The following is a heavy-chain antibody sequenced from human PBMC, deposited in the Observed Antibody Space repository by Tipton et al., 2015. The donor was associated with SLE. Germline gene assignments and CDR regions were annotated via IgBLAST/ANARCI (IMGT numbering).Heavy chain of an antibody. D-gene: IGHD3-10*01. Sequence: QLVQSGAEVKKPGESLKISCKGSGYSFTSYYIGWVRQMPGKGLECMGIIYPGDSDTRYSPSFQGQVTISADKSIRTVYLQWSILKASDTAMYYCARRKITAPGAFDIWGQGTRVTVSS. V-gene: IGHV5-51*03. CDR3: ARRKITAPGAFDI. CDR2: IYPGDSDT. J-gene: IGHJ3*02. CDR1: GYSFTSYY.